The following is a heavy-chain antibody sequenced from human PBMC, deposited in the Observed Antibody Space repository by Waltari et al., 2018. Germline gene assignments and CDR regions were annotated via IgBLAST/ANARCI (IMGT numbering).Heavy chain of an antibody. CDR2: ISYDGSNK. V-gene: IGHV3-30*18. D-gene: IGHD3-16*01. CDR1: GFTFRSYG. J-gene: IGHJ5*02. CDR3: AKDGGSGFDP. Sequence: QVQLVESGGGVVQPGRSLRLSCAASGFTFRSYGMPWVRQAPGKGLEWGAVISYDGSNKYYADSVKCRFTISRDNSKNTLYLQMNSLRAEDTAVYYCAKDGGSGFDPWGQGTLVTVSS.